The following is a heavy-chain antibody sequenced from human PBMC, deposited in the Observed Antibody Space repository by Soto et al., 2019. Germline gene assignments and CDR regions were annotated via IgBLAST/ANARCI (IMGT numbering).Heavy chain of an antibody. J-gene: IGHJ4*02. V-gene: IGHV1-69*02. CDR2: IIPILGIA. Sequence: QVQLVQSGAEVKKPGSSVKVSCKASGGTFSSYTISWVRQAPGQGLEWMGRIIPILGIANYAQKFQGRVTITADKSTSTAYMELSSLRSEDTAVYYCARHLGGKNQYYFDYWGQGTLVTVSS. CDR3: ARHLGGKNQYYFDY. CDR1: GGTFSSYT. D-gene: IGHD3-16*01.